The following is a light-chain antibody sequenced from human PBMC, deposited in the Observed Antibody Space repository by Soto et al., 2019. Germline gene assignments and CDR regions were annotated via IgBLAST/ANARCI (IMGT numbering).Light chain of an antibody. J-gene: IGKJ4*01. Sequence: DIVMSQSQDSLAVPLGDRATINCKSRQSVLSSSTHKNYFTWYQQKPVQPPKLLIYWSSTREAGVPDRFGGSGSGTDFTLTISSLQAEDVAVYYCQQYHSTPLTFGGGTKVDI. CDR2: WSS. V-gene: IGKV4-1*01. CDR3: QQYHSTPLT. CDR1: QSVLSSSTHKNY.